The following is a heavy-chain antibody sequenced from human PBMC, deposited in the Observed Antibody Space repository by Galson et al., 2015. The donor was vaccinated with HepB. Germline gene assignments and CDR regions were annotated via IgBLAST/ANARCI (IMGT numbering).Heavy chain of an antibody. CDR3: ARGRGGSSGWYSVVVPDCFDY. Sequence: SLRLSCAASGFTFSSYAMHWVRQAPGKGLEWVAVISYDGSNKYYADSVKGRFTISRDNSKNTLYLQMNSLRAEDTAVYYCARGRGGSSGWYSVVVPDCFDYWGQGTLVTVSS. CDR1: GFTFSSYA. D-gene: IGHD6-19*01. V-gene: IGHV3-30-3*01. J-gene: IGHJ4*02. CDR2: ISYDGSNK.